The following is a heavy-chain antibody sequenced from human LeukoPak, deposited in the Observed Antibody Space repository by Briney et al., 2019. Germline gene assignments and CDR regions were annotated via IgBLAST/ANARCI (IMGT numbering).Heavy chain of an antibody. D-gene: IGHD3-10*01. CDR3: ARDEGPYGSGSPSGD. CDR2: IWYDGSNK. Sequence: GGSLRLSCAASGFTFSSHGMHWVRQAPGKGLEWVAVIWYDGSNKYYADSVKGRFTISRDNSKNTLYLQMNSLRAEDTAVYYCARDEGPYGSGSPSGDWGQGTLVTVSS. V-gene: IGHV3-33*01. J-gene: IGHJ4*02. CDR1: GFTFSSHG.